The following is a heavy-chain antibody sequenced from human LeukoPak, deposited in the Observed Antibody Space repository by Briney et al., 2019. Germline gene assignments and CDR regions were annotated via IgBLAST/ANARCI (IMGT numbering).Heavy chain of an antibody. CDR1: GGTFSSYA. Sequence: ASVKVSCKASGGTFSSYAISWVRQAPGQGLEWMGGIIPVFGTTNYAQKFQGRVTITADESTTTAYLEVSSLTSEDTAVYYCARVPYYYDSSGDYYYYYMDVWGKGTTVTVSS. V-gene: IGHV1-69*13. J-gene: IGHJ6*03. CDR3: ARVPYYYDSSGDYYYYYMDV. CDR2: IIPVFGTT. D-gene: IGHD3-22*01.